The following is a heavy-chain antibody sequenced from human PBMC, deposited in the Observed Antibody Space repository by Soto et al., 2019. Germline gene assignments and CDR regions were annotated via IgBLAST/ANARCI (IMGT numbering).Heavy chain of an antibody. CDR1: GFTFSSYA. CDR3: ASPRRGSSSWYYFDY. V-gene: IGHV3-23*01. D-gene: IGHD6-13*01. Sequence: HPGGSLRLSCAASGFTFSSYAMSWVRQAPGKGLEWVSAISGSGGSTYYADSVKGRFTISRDNSKNTLHLQLNSLGAEDTAIYYCASPRRGSSSWYYFDYWGKGTLVTVSS. J-gene: IGHJ4*02. CDR2: ISGSGGST.